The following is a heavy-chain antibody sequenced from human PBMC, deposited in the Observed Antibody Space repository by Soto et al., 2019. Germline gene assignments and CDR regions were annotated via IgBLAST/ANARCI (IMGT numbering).Heavy chain of an antibody. Sequence: QVQLVQSGAEVKKPGSSVKVSCKASGGTFKSFGLSWVRQAPGQGLEWLGGIIPVSGTTNYPVKFQGRVTITADESTRTAFMELISLRFEDTAVYYCARPHSQQLIEGQYYYAMDVWGQGTTVTVS. V-gene: IGHV1-69*12. CDR1: GGTFKSFG. CDR3: ARPHSQQLIEGQYYYAMDV. D-gene: IGHD6-13*01. CDR2: IIPVSGTT. J-gene: IGHJ6*02.